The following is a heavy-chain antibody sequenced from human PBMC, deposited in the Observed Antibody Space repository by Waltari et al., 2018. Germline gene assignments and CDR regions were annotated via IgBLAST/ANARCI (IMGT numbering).Heavy chain of an antibody. V-gene: IGHV4-59*01. J-gene: IGHJ4*02. CDR3: ARGGSGSRANFDY. Sequence: QVQLQESGPGLVKPSETLSLTCTVSGGSISSFYWSWIRQPPGKGLAWIGYIYDSGSTNHNPALKSRVTISVDTSKNQFSLKLSSVTGADTAVYYCARGGSGSRANFDYWGQGTLVTVSS. CDR1: GGSISSFY. CDR2: IYDSGST. D-gene: IGHD3-10*01.